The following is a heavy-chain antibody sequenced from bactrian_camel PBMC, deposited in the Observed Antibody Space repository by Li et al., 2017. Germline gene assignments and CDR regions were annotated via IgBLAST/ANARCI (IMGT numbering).Heavy chain of an antibody. Sequence: HVQLVESGGGSVQAGGSLRLSCASSEPAFSRRCMGWFRQAPGKEREGVAAIDTTGSATHTYAVQGRFTISQDNAKNTVYLQMNSLKPEDTAMYYCATAPTGPYPCYSGAWSPTKWGQGTQVTVS. J-gene: IGHJ4*01. CDR1: EPAFSRRC. CDR2: IDTTGSA. V-gene: IGHV3S53*01. CDR3: ATAPTGPYPCYSGAWSPTK. D-gene: IGHD1*01.